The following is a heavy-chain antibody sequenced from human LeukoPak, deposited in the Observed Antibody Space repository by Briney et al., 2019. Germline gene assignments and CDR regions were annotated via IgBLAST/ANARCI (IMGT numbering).Heavy chain of an antibody. CDR3: ARDYGDYETDAFDI. Sequence: GGSLRLSCAASGFTVSSNYMSWVRLAPGKGLEWVSVIYSGGSTYYADSVKGRFTISRDNSKNTLYLQMNSLRAEDTTVYYCARDYGDYETDAFDIWGQGTMVTVSS. CDR1: GFTVSSNY. J-gene: IGHJ3*02. V-gene: IGHV3-53*01. CDR2: IYSGGST. D-gene: IGHD4-17*01.